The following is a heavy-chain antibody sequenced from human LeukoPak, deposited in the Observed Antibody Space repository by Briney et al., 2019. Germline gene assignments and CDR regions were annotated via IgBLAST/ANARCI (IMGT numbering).Heavy chain of an antibody. J-gene: IGHJ4*02. CDR3: ARHLDPAAMGWDY. D-gene: IGHD2-2*01. CDR2: IFYNENI. V-gene: IGHV4-39*01. CDR1: GGSISSYY. Sequence: SETLSLTCTVSGGSISSYYWGWIRQPPGKGLEYIASIFYNENIYFNPSLKSRLTISVDTSKNQFSLRLSSVTAADTAVYYCARHLDPAAMGWDYWGQGTLVTVSS.